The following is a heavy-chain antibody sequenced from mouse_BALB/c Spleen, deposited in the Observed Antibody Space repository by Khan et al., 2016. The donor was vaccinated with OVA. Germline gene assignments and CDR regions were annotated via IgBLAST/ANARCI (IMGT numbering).Heavy chain of an antibody. CDR2: ISNGGGST. D-gene: IGHD1-1*01. J-gene: IGHJ2*01. CDR1: GFTFSDYF. CDR3: ARGTAVGAFDY. V-gene: IGHV5-12*02. Sequence: EVELVESGGGLVQPGGSLKLSCATSGFTFSDYFMYWVRQTPEKRLEWVAYISNGGGSTYYPDTVKGRFTITRANAKNTLYLQMSRLHSEDTAMYYCARGTAVGAFDYWGQGTTLTVSS.